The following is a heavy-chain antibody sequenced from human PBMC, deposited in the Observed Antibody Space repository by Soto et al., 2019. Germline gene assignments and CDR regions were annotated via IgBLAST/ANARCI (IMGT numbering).Heavy chain of an antibody. CDR3: AKNWNWGSLVH. Sequence: SETLSLTCTLSRNSIITNYWSWIRQSPGTGLEWIRFIYYGGSTNYNPSLKSRVNISVDTPKNQLSLKLSSVTAAVTAVYYCAKNWNWGSLVHWGQGTLVTVSS. CDR1: RNSIITNY. D-gene: IGHD7-27*01. J-gene: IGHJ4*02. V-gene: IGHV4-59*08. CDR2: IYYGGST.